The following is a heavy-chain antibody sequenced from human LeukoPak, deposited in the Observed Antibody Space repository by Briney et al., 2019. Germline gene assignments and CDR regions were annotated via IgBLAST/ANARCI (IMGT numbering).Heavy chain of an antibody. Sequence: GGSLRLSCAASGFTFSSYAMHWVRQAPGKGLEWVAVISYDGSNKYYADSVKGRFTISRDNYKNTLYLQMNSLRAEDTAVYYCARESSGDYFDYWGQGTLVTVSS. CDR3: ARESSGDYFDY. CDR1: GFTFSSYA. CDR2: ISYDGSNK. V-gene: IGHV3-30-3*01. J-gene: IGHJ4*02. D-gene: IGHD3-10*01.